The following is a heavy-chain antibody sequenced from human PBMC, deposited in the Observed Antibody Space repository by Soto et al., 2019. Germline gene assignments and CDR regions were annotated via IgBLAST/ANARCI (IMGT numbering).Heavy chain of an antibody. V-gene: IGHV4-61*01. J-gene: IGHJ4*02. CDR2: ISYNGRT. Sequence: WETLSLTCNVSAGSITGDSYYWTWIRQPPGKGLEWLGYISYNGRTNYNPSLKSRVTISVDTSRKQFFLRLTSVTAADTAVYFCARDFAYFDSWGQGTLVTVSS. CDR3: ARDFAYFDS. CDR1: AGSITGDSYY. D-gene: IGHD3-3*01.